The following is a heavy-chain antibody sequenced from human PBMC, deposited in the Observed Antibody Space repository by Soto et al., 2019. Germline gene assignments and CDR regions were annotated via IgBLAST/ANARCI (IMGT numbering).Heavy chain of an antibody. Sequence: QVQLQESGPGLVKPSQTLSLTCTVSGGSISSGGYYWSWIRQHPGKGLEWIGYIYYSGSTYYNPSIKSRVTISVDTSKNQFSLKLSSVTAADTAVYYCARDYGSGDYYYGMDVWGQGTTVTVSS. J-gene: IGHJ6*02. D-gene: IGHD3-10*01. CDR3: ARDYGSGDYYYGMDV. V-gene: IGHV4-31*03. CDR1: GGSISSGGYY. CDR2: IYYSGST.